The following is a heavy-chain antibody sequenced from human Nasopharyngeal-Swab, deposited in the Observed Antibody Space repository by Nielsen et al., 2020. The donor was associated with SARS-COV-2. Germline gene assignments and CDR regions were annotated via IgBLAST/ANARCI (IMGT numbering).Heavy chain of an antibody. CDR1: GFTFRSYA. D-gene: IGHD5-24*01. CDR3: AKGDGLGATTASFDY. Sequence: GESLKIPCAASGFTFRSYAISWVRQAPGKGLEWVSVISGSDHTTYYADSVKGRFTISRDNSKNTVNLQMNSLRAEDTALYYCAKGDGLGATTASFDYWGQGTLVTVSS. J-gene: IGHJ4*02. CDR2: ISGSDHTT. V-gene: IGHV3-23*01.